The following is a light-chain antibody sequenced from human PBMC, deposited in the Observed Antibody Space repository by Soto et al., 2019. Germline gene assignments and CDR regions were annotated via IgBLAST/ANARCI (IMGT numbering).Light chain of an antibody. Sequence: EIVLTQSPDTLSLSPGDTATLSCRVSQNVYNNYLAWYQPQPGQAPSLLIYVASSRAPGIPAGFSGGGSGTDFTLTLHSVEPDDFAEYYCQQYSNSRTSGQGTKVEFK. CDR1: QNVYNNY. J-gene: IGKJ1*01. CDR2: VAS. V-gene: IGKV3-20*01. CDR3: QQYSNSRT.